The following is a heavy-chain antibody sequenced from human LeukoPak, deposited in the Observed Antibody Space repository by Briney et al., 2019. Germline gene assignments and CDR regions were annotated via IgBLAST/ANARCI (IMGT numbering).Heavy chain of an antibody. D-gene: IGHD6-19*01. J-gene: IGHJ4*02. CDR3: ANWEVAGMIDY. CDR1: GFTFDDYA. V-gene: IGHV3-9*03. Sequence: GGSLRLSCAASGFTFDDYAVHWVRQARGKGLEWVSGISWNSGSIGYADSVKGRFTISRDNDKNSLYLHMNSLRAEDMALYYCANWEVAGMIDYWGQGTLVTVSS. CDR2: ISWNSGSI.